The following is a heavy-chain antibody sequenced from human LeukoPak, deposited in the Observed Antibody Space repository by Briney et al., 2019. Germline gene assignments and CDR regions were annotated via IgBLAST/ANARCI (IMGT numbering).Heavy chain of an antibody. J-gene: IGHJ4*02. CDR3: ATAGDAIDSVMIWDF. CDR1: GYTFTSYG. CDR2: ISAYNGNT. Sequence: GASVKVSCKASGYTFTSYGISWVRQAPGQGLEWMGWISAYNGNTNYAQKLQGRVTMTTDTSTSTAYMELSSLRSEDTAVYYCATAGDAIDSVMIWDFWGQGTLVTVSS. D-gene: IGHD3/OR15-3a*01. V-gene: IGHV1-18*01.